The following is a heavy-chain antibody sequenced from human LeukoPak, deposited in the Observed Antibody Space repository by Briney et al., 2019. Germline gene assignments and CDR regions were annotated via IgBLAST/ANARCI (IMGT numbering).Heavy chain of an antibody. V-gene: IGHV4-30-2*01. D-gene: IGHD4-17*01. CDR3: ARELRRQGFDY. Sequence: SETLSLTCAVSGGSISSGGYSWSWIRQPPGKGLEWIGYIYHSGSTYYNPSLKSRVTISVDRSKNQFSLKLSSVTAADTAVYYCARELRRQGFDYWGQGTLDTVSS. CDR2: IYHSGST. CDR1: GGSISSGGYS. J-gene: IGHJ4*02.